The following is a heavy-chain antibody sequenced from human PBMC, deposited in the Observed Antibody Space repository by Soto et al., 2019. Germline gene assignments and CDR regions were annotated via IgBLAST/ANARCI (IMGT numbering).Heavy chain of an antibody. D-gene: IGHD3-22*01. J-gene: IGHJ4*02. CDR3: AKRKDDSSGFDY. CDR1: GFTFSSSW. Sequence: PGGSLRLSCAASGFTFSSSWMHWVRQAPGKGLVWVSRVSGDGSSTYYADSVKGRFTISSDNSKNTLYLQMNSLGAEDAAVYYCAKRKDDSSGFDYWGQGTLVTVSS. V-gene: IGHV3-74*01. CDR2: VSGDGSST.